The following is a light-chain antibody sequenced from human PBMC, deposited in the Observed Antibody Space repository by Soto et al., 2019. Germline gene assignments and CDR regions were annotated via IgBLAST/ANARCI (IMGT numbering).Light chain of an antibody. Sequence: EIVLTQSPGTLSLSPGERATLSCRASQSVGSYLAWYQQKPGQAPRLLIYDASSRATGIPARFSGSGSGTDFTLTISSLEPEDFAVYYCQQRGNWPLTFGQGTKVEIK. CDR1: QSVGSY. V-gene: IGKV3-11*01. CDR2: DAS. J-gene: IGKJ1*01. CDR3: QQRGNWPLT.